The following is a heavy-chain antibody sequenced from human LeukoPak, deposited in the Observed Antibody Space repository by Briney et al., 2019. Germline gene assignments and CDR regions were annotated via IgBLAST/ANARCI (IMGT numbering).Heavy chain of an antibody. V-gene: IGHV4-61*02. CDR2: IYTSGST. D-gene: IGHD4-17*01. CDR1: GGSISSNNYY. Sequence: PSETLSLTCTVSGGSISSNNYYWSWIRQPAGKGLEWIGRIYTSGSTNYNPSLKSRVTISVDTSKNQFSLQLTSVTAADTAVYYCARLSTVTTSFDYWGQGTLVTVSS. CDR3: ARLSTVTTSFDY. J-gene: IGHJ4*02.